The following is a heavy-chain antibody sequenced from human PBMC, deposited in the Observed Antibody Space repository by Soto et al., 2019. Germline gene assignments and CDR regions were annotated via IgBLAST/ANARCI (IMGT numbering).Heavy chain of an antibody. CDR3: ARDKITGLFDY. CDR1: GGSFSGYY. D-gene: IGHD3-16*01. V-gene: IGHV4-34*01. CDR2: INHSGST. Sequence: VQLQQWGAGLFKPSETLSLTCAVYGGSFSGYYWTWIRQPPGTGLEWIGEINHSGSTNYNPSLKSRVTISVDASKNQFSLKLTSVTAADSAVEYCARDKITGLFDYWGQGTLVTVSS. J-gene: IGHJ4*02.